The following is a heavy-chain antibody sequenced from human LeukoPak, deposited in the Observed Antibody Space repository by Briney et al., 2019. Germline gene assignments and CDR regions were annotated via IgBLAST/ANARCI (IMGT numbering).Heavy chain of an antibody. D-gene: IGHD3-22*01. CDR1: GFTFSSYA. J-gene: IGHJ4*02. CDR2: ISGSGGST. CDR3: AKDGPLTYYYDSSGYSPFDY. V-gene: IGHV3-23*01. Sequence: GGSLRLSCAASGFTFSSYAMSWVRQAPGKGLDWVSAISGSGGSTYYADSVKGRFTISRDNSKNTLYLQMNSLRAEDTAVYYCAKDGPLTYYYDSSGYSPFDYWGQGTLVTVSS.